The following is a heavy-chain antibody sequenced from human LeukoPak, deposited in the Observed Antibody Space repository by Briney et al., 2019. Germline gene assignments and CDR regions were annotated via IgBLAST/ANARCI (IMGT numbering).Heavy chain of an antibody. CDR1: GFSFSAYW. D-gene: IGHD3-22*01. CDR2: INSDGFSI. CDR3: ARGSGFYSDSSGYFDY. Sequence: GGSLRLSCAASGFSFSAYWMHWVRQAPGKGLVWVSRINSDGFSIAYADSVKGRFTISRDNSKNTLYLQMNSLRAEDTAVYYCARGSGFYSDSSGYFDYWGQGTLVTVSS. J-gene: IGHJ4*02. V-gene: IGHV3-74*01.